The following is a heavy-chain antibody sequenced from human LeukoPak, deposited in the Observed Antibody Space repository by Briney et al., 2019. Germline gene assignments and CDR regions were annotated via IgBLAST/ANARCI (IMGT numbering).Heavy chain of an antibody. CDR1: GGSLRNYY. D-gene: IGHD1-26*01. V-gene: IGHV4-34*01. J-gene: IGHJ4*02. Sequence: PSETLSLTCAVYGGSLRNYYWSWIRQPPGKGLEWIGEINHSGNTNYHPSLKSRVTMSVDTSKNHIYLKLSFVTAADTAVYYCARQGSGSSYYYYTSPYWGQGTLVTVSS. CDR2: INHSGNT. CDR3: ARQGSGSSYYYYTSPY.